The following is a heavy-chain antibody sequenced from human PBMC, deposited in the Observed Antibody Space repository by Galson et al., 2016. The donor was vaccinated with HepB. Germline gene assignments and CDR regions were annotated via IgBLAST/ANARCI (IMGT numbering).Heavy chain of an antibody. J-gene: IGHJ6*02. CDR3: AGRGASSSSWYSDYQYGMDV. CDR1: GFTVSSTY. D-gene: IGHD6-13*01. V-gene: IGHV3-66*01. Sequence: SLRLSCAASGFTVSSTYMNWVRQAPGKGLEWVSIIYSGGTTYQADSVKGSFTIPRDNSNNTLYLQMNSLRHEDTAVYYCAGRGASSSSWYSDYQYGMDVWGQGTTVTVSS. CDR2: IYSGGTT.